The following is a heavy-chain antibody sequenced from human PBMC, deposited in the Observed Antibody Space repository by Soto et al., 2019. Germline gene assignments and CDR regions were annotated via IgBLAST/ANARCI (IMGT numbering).Heavy chain of an antibody. CDR3: AREPVLYGAFDI. J-gene: IGHJ3*02. V-gene: IGHV3-33*01. CDR2: IWSDGSNK. D-gene: IGHD2-15*01. CDR1: GITFSSSG. Sequence: PGGSLRLSCAASGITFSSSGMHWVRQAPGKGLEWVAMIWSDGSNKYYADSVKGRFTISRDNSKNTLYLQMNSLRAEATAVYYCAREPVLYGAFDIWGQGTMVTVSS.